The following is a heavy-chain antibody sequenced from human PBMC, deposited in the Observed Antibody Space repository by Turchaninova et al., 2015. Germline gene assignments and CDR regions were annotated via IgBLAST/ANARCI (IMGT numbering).Heavy chain of an antibody. CDR2: IRSKAYGGTT. CDR1: GFTFGDYA. V-gene: IGHV3-49*04. D-gene: IGHD2-2*01. CDR3: RRYCISTSCYLLDY. J-gene: IGHJ4*02. Sequence: EVQLVESGGGLVQPGRSLRLSCTASGFTFGDYAMSWVRQAPGKGLEWVGFIRSKAYGGTTEYVASVKGRFTISRDDSKSIAYLQMNSLKTEDTAVYYCRRYCISTSCYLLDYWGQGTLVTVSS.